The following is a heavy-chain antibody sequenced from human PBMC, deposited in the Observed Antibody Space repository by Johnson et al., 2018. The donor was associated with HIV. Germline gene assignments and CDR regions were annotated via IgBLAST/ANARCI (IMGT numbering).Heavy chain of an antibody. D-gene: IGHD3-22*01. CDR3: ASSVGYYDSSGYYYVDAFDI. V-gene: IGHV3-7*03. J-gene: IGHJ3*02. CDR2: IKQDGSEK. Sequence: VQLVESGGGLVQPGGSLRLSCAVSGFTFRSYWMTWVRQAPGKGLEWVTNIKQDGSEKYYVDSVKGRFTISRDNAKNSLYLQMNSLRAADTALDYCASSVGYYDSSGYYYVDAFDIWGQGTMVTVSS. CDR1: GFTFRSYW.